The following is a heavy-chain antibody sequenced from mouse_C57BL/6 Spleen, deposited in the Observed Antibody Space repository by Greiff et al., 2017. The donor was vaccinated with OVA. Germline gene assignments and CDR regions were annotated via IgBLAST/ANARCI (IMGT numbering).Heavy chain of an antibody. CDR3: ARGYGNYGFYWYFDV. Sequence: VQLQQPGAELVKPGASVKLSCKASGYTFTSYWMHWVKQRPGQGLEWIGMIHPNSGSTNYNEKFKSKATLTVDKSSSTAYMQLSSLTSEDSAVYYCARGYGNYGFYWYFDVWGTGTTVTVSS. CDR1: GYTFTSYW. D-gene: IGHD2-1*01. V-gene: IGHV1-64*01. CDR2: IHPNSGST. J-gene: IGHJ1*03.